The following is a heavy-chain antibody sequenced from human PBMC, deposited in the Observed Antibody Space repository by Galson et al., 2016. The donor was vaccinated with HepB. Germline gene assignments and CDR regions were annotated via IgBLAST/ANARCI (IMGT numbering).Heavy chain of an antibody. V-gene: IGHV3-23*01. J-gene: IGHJ4*02. Sequence: SLRLSCAASGFTSSSYAMSWVRQAPGMGLEWVSYISGSGGSTYYADSVKGRFTISRDNSKNTLYLQMNSLRAEDTAVYYCAREPDYNVHYFVYWGQGTLVTVSS. CDR3: AREPDYNVHYFVY. CDR1: GFTSSSYA. D-gene: IGHD3-10*01. CDR2: ISGSGGST.